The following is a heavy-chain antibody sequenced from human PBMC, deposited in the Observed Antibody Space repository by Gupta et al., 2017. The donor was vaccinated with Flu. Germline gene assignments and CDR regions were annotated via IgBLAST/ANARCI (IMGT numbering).Heavy chain of an antibody. D-gene: IGHD1-26*01. CDR1: GYTFTGYY. J-gene: IGHJ6*02. CDR3: ARDGDSGSDTRSYGMDV. Sequence: QVQLVQSGAEVKEPGASVKVSCKVSGYTFTGYYMHWVRQAPGQGLEWMGWISPNTGGTHYEQKFQGRVTMTRDTSLATVYMEVSRLRSDDTAVYYCARDGDSGSDTRSYGMDVWGQGTTVTVPS. V-gene: IGHV1-2*02. CDR2: ISPNTGGT.